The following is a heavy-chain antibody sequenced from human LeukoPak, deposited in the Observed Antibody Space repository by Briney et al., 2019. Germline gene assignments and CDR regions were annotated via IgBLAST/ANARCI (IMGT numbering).Heavy chain of an antibody. CDR3: AKDRSSGFIRGSGMDV. CDR1: GFTFSSYA. CDR2: ISGSGGST. Sequence: GGSLRLSCAASGFTFSSYAMSWVRQAPVKGLEWVSAISGSGGSTYYADSVKGRFTISRDNSKNTLYLQMNSLRAEDTAVYYCAKDRSSGFIRGSGMDVWGQGTTVTVSS. D-gene: IGHD6-19*01. J-gene: IGHJ6*02. V-gene: IGHV3-23*01.